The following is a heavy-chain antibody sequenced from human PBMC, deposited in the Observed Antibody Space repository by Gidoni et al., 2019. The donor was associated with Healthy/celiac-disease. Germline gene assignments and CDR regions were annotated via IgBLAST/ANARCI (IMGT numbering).Heavy chain of an antibody. D-gene: IGHD3-22*01. V-gene: IGHV3-30-3*01. J-gene: IGHJ4*02. Sequence: QVQLVESGGGVVQPGRSLRLSCAASGFPFSSSAMHWVRQAPGKGLVWVAVISDDGSNKYYADSVKGRFTISRDNSKNTLYLQMNSLRAEDTAVYYCAREGGSSGYYYEHYFDYWGQGTLVTVSS. CDR1: GFPFSSSA. CDR3: AREGGSSGYYYEHYFDY. CDR2: ISDDGSNK.